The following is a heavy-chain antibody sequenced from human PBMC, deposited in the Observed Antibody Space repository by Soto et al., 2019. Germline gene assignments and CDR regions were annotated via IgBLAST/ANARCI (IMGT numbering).Heavy chain of an antibody. J-gene: IGHJ3*02. CDR2: IKGDGSSK. CDR1: GFTFGNYW. Sequence: EVQLVEAVGGLVQPGGSLRLSWAASGFTFGNYWMTWVRQAPGKGLEWVANIKGDGSSKACLDCVGGRITVSRDNAGTPVLRQMNICVDEAMDLYDCARVVSPGSSGDYFDAFDIWGEGTMVTVS. CDR3: ARVVSPGSSGDYFDAFDI. V-gene: IGHV3-7*05. D-gene: IGHD4-17*01.